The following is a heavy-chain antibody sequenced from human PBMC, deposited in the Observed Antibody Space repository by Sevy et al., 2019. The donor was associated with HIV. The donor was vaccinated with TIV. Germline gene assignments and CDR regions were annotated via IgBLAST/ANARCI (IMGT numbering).Heavy chain of an antibody. CDR1: GFTFSSYS. Sequence: GGSLRLSCAASGFTFSSYSMNWVRQAPGKGLEWVSYISSSCSTIYYADSVKGRFTISRDNAKNSLYLQMNSLRAEDTAVYYCASEVSSDIVVVPAANDWFDTWGQGTLVTVSS. CDR2: ISSSCSTI. D-gene: IGHD2-2*01. J-gene: IGHJ5*02. CDR3: ASEVSSDIVVVPAANDWFDT. V-gene: IGHV3-48*01.